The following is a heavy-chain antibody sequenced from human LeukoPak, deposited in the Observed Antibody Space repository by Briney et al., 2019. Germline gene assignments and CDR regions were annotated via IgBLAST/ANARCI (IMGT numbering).Heavy chain of an antibody. D-gene: IGHD2-15*01. Sequence: PSETLSLTCALLHGYISRSNWWTWVRQPPGKGLEWIGEIYHSGSTNYNPSLKSRVTISVDKSKNQFSLKLSSVTAAEPAVYYWEGSTCIGGSCYSGDYFDYWGQGTLVTVSS. V-gene: IGHV4-4*02. CDR2: IYHSGST. CDR3: EGSTCIGGSCYSGDYFDY. J-gene: IGHJ4*02. CDR1: HGYISRSNW.